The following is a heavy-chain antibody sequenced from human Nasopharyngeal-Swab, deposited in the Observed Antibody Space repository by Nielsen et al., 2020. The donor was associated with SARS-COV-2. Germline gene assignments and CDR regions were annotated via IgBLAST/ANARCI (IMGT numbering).Heavy chain of an antibody. V-gene: IGHV3-48*03. CDR1: GFTFRSYG. D-gene: IGHD5-12*01. J-gene: IGHJ4*02. CDR2: ISSRGDSI. CDR3: ARELGGYRGYGFGYEFAY. Sequence: GESLKISCVASGFTFRSYGLNWVRQAPGKGLEWVSYISSRGDSIYFADSVKGRFTISRDSANNSLYLQMNSLRAEDTAVYYCARELGGYRGYGFGYEFAYWGQGTLVTVSS.